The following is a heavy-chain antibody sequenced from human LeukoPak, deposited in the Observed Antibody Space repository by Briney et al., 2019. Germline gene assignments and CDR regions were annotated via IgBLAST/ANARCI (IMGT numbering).Heavy chain of an antibody. J-gene: IGHJ4*02. CDR3: ARDREIVVVIKEWYYFDY. CDR1: GYTLTGLS. Sequence: ASVKVSCKVSGYTLTGLSMHWVRQAPGKGLEWMGGFDPEDGETIYAQKFQGRVTMTEDTSTDTAYMELRSLRSDDTAVYYCARDREIVVVIKEWYYFDYWGQGTLVTVSS. V-gene: IGHV1-24*01. CDR2: FDPEDGET. D-gene: IGHD3-22*01.